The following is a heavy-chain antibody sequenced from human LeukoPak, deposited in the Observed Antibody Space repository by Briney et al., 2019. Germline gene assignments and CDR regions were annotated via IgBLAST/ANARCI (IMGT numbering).Heavy chain of an antibody. CDR2: INAGNGNT. V-gene: IGHV1-3*01. Sequence: GPVEVSCKASGYTFTSYAMHWVRQAPGQRLEWMGWINAGNGNTKYSQKFQGRVTITRDTSASTAYMELSSLRSEDTAVYYCARDRSWRTYNWFDPWGQGTLVTVSS. CDR1: GYTFTSYA. J-gene: IGHJ5*02. CDR3: ARDRSWRTYNWFDP. D-gene: IGHD1-1*01.